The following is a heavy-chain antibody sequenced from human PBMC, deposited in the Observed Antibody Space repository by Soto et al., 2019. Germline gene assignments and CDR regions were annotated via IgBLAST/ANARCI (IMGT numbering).Heavy chain of an antibody. CDR3: AKEVEWFGQLSRWFDP. CDR1: GFTFSSYG. Sequence: QVQLVESGGGVVQPGRSLRLSCAASGFTFSSYGMHWVRQAPGKGLEWVAVISYDGSNKYYADSVKGRFTISRDNSKKTLYQQMKSLRAEDTAVYYCAKEVEWFGQLSRWFDPLGQGTLVTVSS. J-gene: IGHJ5*02. D-gene: IGHD3-10*01. CDR2: ISYDGSNK. V-gene: IGHV3-30*18.